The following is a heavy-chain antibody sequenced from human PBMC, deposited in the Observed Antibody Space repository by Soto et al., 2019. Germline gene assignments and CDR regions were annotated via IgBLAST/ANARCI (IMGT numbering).Heavy chain of an antibody. CDR2: ISSGGGTT. Sequence: EVQLLESGGGLVQPGGSLRLSCAASGFTFGSYAMGWVRQTPGEGLEWVSTISSGGGTTYYADSVKGRFTISRDNSKNTLYLQMDSLSVEDTAAYYCARGRAAGVGVGFDPWGQGILVTVST. J-gene: IGHJ5*02. CDR3: ARGRAAGVGVGFDP. CDR1: GFTFGSYA. V-gene: IGHV3-23*01. D-gene: IGHD2-15*01.